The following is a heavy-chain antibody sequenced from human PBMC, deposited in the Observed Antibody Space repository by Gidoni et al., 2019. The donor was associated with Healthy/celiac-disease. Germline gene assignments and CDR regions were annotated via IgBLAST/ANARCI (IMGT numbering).Heavy chain of an antibody. Sequence: LSLKSRVTISVDTSKNQFSLKLSSVTAADTAVYYCARALSTYYYYYGMDVWGQGTTVTVSS. V-gene: IGHV4-39*07. J-gene: IGHJ6*02. D-gene: IGHD4-17*01. CDR3: ARALSTYYYYYGMDV.